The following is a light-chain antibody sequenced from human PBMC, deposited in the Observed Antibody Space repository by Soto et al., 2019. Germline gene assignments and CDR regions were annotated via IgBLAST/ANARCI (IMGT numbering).Light chain of an antibody. V-gene: IGKV3-15*01. Sequence: EIVMTQSPATLSVSPGERATLSCRASQSVSSNLAWYQQKPGQAPRLLIYGASTRATGCPVRFSRSGSGTEFTLPITSLQSEDFAVYYCQQYNNWPPWTFGQGTKGEIK. J-gene: IGKJ1*01. CDR2: GAS. CDR1: QSVSSN. CDR3: QQYNNWPPWT.